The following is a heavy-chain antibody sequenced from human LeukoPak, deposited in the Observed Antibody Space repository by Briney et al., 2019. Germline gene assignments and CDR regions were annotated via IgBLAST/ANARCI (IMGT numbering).Heavy chain of an antibody. V-gene: IGHV3-9*01. J-gene: IGHJ6*03. D-gene: IGHD2-15*01. CDR2: ISWNSDKI. CDR3: AKSGIFQGYYFYYMDV. Sequence: GGSLRLSCAASGFNFDDYAMHWVRQAPGKGLEWVSGISWNSDKIGYADSVKGRFTISRDNAKKSLYLQMNSPRPEDTALYYCAKSGIFQGYYFYYMDVWGKGTAVTISS. CDR1: GFNFDDYA.